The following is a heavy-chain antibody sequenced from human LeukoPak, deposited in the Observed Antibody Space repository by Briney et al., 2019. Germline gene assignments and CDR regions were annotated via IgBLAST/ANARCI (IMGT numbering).Heavy chain of an antibody. CDR3: ARGIWSARTVDYYLDY. J-gene: IGHJ4*02. V-gene: IGHV1-3*01. CDR2: INAGNSRT. CDR1: GYNFNNYA. Sequence: GAPVKVSCKASGYNFNNYAIHWVRQAPGQRFEWMGWINAGNSRTKYSQNFQGRITITRDSSASTVYMELSSLTSEDTAVYYCARGIWSARTVDYYLDYWGQGTLVTVSS. D-gene: IGHD2-21*01.